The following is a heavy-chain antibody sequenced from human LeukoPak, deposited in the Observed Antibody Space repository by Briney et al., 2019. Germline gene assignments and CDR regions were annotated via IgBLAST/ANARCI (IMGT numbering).Heavy chain of an antibody. V-gene: IGHV1-8*01. J-gene: IGHJ6*02. CDR3: ARAYGDYGYPYYYYGMDV. CDR2: MNPNSGNT. D-gene: IGHD4-17*01. CDR1: GYTFTSYD. Sequence: ASVKVSCKASGYTFTSYDINWVRQATGQGLEWMGWMNPNSGNTGYAQKFQGRVTMTRNISISTAYMELSSLRSEDTAVYYCARAYGDYGYPYYYYGMDVWGQGTTVTVSS.